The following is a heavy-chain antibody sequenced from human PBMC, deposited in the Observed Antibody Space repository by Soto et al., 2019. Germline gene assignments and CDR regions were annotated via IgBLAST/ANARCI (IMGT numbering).Heavy chain of an antibody. V-gene: IGHV3-13*01. J-gene: IGHJ3*01. Sequence: GGSLRLSCTTSGFTFSTYDMHWVRQVTGKGLEWVSGIVVAGDTYYPDSVKGRFTISRENAKNSLYLQMDSLRVKDTAVYYCARRGIDTMSGFDALDVWGLGTKVTVSS. D-gene: IGHD6-25*01. CDR2: IVVAGDT. CDR1: GFTFSTYD. CDR3: ARRGIDTMSGFDALDV.